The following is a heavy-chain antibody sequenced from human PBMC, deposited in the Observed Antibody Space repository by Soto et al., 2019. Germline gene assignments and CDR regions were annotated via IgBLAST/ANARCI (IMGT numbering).Heavy chain of an antibody. Sequence: QVHLVQSGAEVKKPGASVKVSCKASGYTFTSNYLHWVRQAPGQGLEWMGLISPSGDSATYAQKFQGRVTMTRDTSTSTVYMELSSLRFDDTAVYYCAREANGFDSWGQGTLVTASS. CDR3: AREANGFDS. J-gene: IGHJ5*01. CDR1: GYTFTSNY. V-gene: IGHV1-46*01. CDR2: ISPSGDSA.